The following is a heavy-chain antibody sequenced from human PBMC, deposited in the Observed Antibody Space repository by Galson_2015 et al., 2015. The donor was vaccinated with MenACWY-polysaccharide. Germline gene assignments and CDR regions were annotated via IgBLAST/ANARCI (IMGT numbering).Heavy chain of an antibody. CDR2: IKEDGSDR. Sequence: SLRLSCAASGFTFSSYWMSWVRQAPGKGLEWVANIKEDGSDRYYVDSVKGRFTISRDNAKNSLYLQMNSLRAEDTAVYFCARDLGYWAFDIWGQGTMVTVSS. V-gene: IGHV3-7*01. CDR1: GFTFSSYW. J-gene: IGHJ3*02. D-gene: IGHD2-15*01. CDR3: ARDLGYWAFDI.